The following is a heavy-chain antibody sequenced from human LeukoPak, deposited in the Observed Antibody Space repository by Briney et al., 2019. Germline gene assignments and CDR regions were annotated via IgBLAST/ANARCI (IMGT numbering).Heavy chain of an antibody. CDR1: SGSISRYY. J-gene: IGHJ4*02. CDR3: ARWLTGGGFDY. Sequence: SETLSLTCTVSSGSISRYYWSWVRQPPGKGLEWIGYIFHSGSPYYCPSLKSRVTISLDTSKDQFSLRLSSVTAADTAVYYCARWLTGGGFDYWGPGSLVTVSS. V-gene: IGHV4-59*08. CDR2: IFHSGSP. D-gene: IGHD2-8*02.